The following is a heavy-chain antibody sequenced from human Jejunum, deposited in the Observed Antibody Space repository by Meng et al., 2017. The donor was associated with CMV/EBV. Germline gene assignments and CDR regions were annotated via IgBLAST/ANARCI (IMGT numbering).Heavy chain of an antibody. CDR1: GFTFRDFA. D-gene: IGHD1-1*01. V-gene: IGHV3-23*03. Sequence: CAAAGFTFRDFAMTWVRQAPGKGLEWVSVIYTGNGGRFYADSVKGRFTVSRDDSKNTLYLQMNSLRADDTARYYCAKGSKWVQFDYWGQGALVTVSS. J-gene: IGHJ4*02. CDR3: AKGSKWVQFDY. CDR2: IYTGNGGR.